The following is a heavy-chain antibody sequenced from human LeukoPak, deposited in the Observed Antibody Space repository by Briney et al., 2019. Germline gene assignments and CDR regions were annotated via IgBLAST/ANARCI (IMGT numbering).Heavy chain of an antibody. V-gene: IGHV4-34*01. Sequence: ASETLSLTCAVYGGSFSGYYWSWIRQPPGKGLEWIGEINHSGSTNYNPSLKSRVTISVDTSKNQFSLKLSSVTAADTAVYYCARGGEYDSSGYFPNFDYWGQGTLVTVSS. J-gene: IGHJ4*02. CDR2: INHSGST. CDR1: GGSFSGYY. CDR3: ARGGEYDSSGYFPNFDY. D-gene: IGHD3-22*01.